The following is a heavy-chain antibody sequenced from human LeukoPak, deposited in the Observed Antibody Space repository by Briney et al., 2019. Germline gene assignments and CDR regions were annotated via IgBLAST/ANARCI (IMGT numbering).Heavy chain of an antibody. D-gene: IGHD2-15*01. CDR2: INPNSGGT. J-gene: IGHJ4*02. V-gene: IGHV1-2*02. CDR1: AYTFTDYY. Sequence: ASVKVTCKASAYTFTDYYMHWVRQAPGQGLGWMGWINPNSGGTNYAQKFQGRVTMTRDTSISTAYMELSRLRSDDTAVYYCARASVGYCSGGSCYPGVYWGQGTLVTVSS. CDR3: ARASVGYCSGGSCYPGVY.